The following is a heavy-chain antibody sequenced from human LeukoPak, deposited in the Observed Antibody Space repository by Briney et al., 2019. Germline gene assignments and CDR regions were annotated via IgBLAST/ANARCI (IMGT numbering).Heavy chain of an antibody. V-gene: IGHV1-69*13. D-gene: IGHD5-18*01. CDR3: ARGGYSYGVFDY. Sequence: GASVKVSCKASGGTFRSYAISWVRQAPGQGLEWMGGIIPIFGTANYAQKFQGRVTITADESTSTAYMELSSLRSEDTAVYYCARGGYSYGVFDYWGQGTLVTVSS. CDR1: GGTFRSYA. J-gene: IGHJ4*02. CDR2: IIPIFGTA.